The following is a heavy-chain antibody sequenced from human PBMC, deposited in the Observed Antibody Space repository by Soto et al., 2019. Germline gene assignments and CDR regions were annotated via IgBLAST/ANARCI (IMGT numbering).Heavy chain of an antibody. CDR1: GFTFSSYA. CDR3: ARAGPEWERDYFDY. CDR2: ISYDGSNK. J-gene: IGHJ4*02. Sequence: ESGGGVVQPGRSLRLSCAAAGFTFSSYAMHWVRQAPGKGLEWVAVISYDGSNKYYADYGKGRFTISRDNSKNTLYLQMNSLRAEDTAVYYCARAGPEWERDYFDYWGQGTLVTVSS. V-gene: IGHV3-30-3*01. D-gene: IGHD1-26*01.